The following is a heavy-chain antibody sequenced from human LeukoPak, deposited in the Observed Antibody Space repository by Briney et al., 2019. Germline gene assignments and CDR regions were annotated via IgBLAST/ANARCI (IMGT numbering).Heavy chain of an antibody. J-gene: IGHJ4*02. CDR3: ARARGLEWLRRGAIDY. V-gene: IGHV1-2*02. Sequence: ASLKVSCKDSRYTFTGSYMHWVRPAPGQGVEWMGWINPNSGGTNYAQKFQGRVTMPRDTSISTAYMELSRLRSDDTAVYYCARARGLEWLRRGAIDYWGQGTLVTVSS. D-gene: IGHD5-12*01. CDR1: RYTFTGSY. CDR2: INPNSGGT.